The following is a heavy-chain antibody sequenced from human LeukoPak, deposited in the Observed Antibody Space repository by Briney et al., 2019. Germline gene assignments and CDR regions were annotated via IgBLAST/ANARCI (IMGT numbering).Heavy chain of an antibody. CDR1: GYTFTSYY. CDR3: ASDSQDIVVVPAAIDYYYYGMDV. Sequence: ASVKVSCKASGYTFTSYYMHWVRQAPGQGLEWMGIINPSGGSTSYAQKFQGRVTMTRDTSTSTVYMELSSLRSEDTAVYYCASDSQDIVVVPAAIDYYYYGMDVWGQGTTVTVSS. D-gene: IGHD2-2*02. V-gene: IGHV1-46*01. CDR2: INPSGGST. J-gene: IGHJ6*02.